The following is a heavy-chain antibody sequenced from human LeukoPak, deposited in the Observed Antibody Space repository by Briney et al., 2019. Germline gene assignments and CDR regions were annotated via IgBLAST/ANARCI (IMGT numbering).Heavy chain of an antibody. D-gene: IGHD6-13*01. V-gene: IGHV3-11*04. CDR1: GFTVSSNY. CDR2: ISSSGSTI. Sequence: TGGSLRLSCAASGFTVSSNYMSWVRQAPGKGLEWVSYISSSGSTIYYADSVKGRFTISRDNAKNSLYLQMNSLRAEDTAVYYCASSIAAAGFDYWGQGTLVTVSS. CDR3: ASSIAAAGFDY. J-gene: IGHJ4*02.